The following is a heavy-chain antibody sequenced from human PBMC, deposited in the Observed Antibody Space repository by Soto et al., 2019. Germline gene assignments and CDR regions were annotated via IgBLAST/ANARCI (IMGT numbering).Heavy chain of an antibody. CDR1: CFSVSSNY. CDR2: FYTDGSR. CDR3: TREDYYGSKRHGMDV. V-gene: IGHV3-53*01. J-gene: IGHJ6*01. Sequence: GGSLRLSCAASCFSVSSNYMSCVRQAPWKGLEWFSVFYTDGSRYYADSVKGRCTMSRDTSKNTLNLQMNSLRAEDTAVYYCTREDYYGSKRHGMDVWGQGTTVTLSS. D-gene: IGHD3-22*01.